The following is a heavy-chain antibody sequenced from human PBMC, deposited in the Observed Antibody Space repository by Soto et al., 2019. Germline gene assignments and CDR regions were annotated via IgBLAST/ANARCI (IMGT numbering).Heavy chain of an antibody. J-gene: IGHJ6*02. Sequence: QVQLQESGPGLVKPSGTLSLTCAVSGGSISSSNWWSWVRQPPGKGLEWIGEIYHSGSTNYNPSLNSRVTISVDKSTNQFALKLSSVTAADTAVYYCARVVGGYYYGMDVWGQGTTVTVSS. CDR1: GGSISSSNW. CDR2: IYHSGST. D-gene: IGHD2-2*01. V-gene: IGHV4-4*02. CDR3: ARVVGGYYYGMDV.